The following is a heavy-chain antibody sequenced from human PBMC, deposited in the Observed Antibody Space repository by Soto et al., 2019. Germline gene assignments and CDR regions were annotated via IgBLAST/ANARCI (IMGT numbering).Heavy chain of an antibody. D-gene: IGHD1-26*01. Sequence: QVQLVESGGGVVQPGRSLRLSCVASGFSFSIYGMYWVRQAPGKGLEWVAAISYDGSNKYYVDSVRGRFTISRDNSKNTVYLKMNSLRAEDTAVYYCAKPYSGSPPKNFDYWGQGTLVTVSS. J-gene: IGHJ4*01. V-gene: IGHV3-30*18. CDR3: AKPYSGSPPKNFDY. CDR2: ISYDGSNK. CDR1: GFSFSIYG.